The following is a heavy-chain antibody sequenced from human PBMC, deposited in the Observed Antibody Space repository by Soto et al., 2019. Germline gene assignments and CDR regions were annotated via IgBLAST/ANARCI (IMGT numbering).Heavy chain of an antibody. J-gene: IGHJ6*02. CDR1: GFTFSSYG. Sequence: GGSLRLSCAASGFTFSSYGMHWVRQAPGKGLEWVAVIWYDGSNKYYADSVKGRFTISRDNSKNTLYLQMNSLRAEDTAVYYCARDDETWGDYYYGMDVWGQGTTVTVSS. CDR2: IWYDGSNK. D-gene: IGHD3-16*01. CDR3: ARDDETWGDYYYGMDV. V-gene: IGHV3-33*01.